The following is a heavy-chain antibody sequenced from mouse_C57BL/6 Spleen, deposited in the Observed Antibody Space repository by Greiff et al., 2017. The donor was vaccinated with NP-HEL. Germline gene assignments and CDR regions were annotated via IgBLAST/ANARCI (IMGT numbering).Heavy chain of an antibody. CDR3: ARDYDAAWFAY. CDR2: IYPGDGDT. D-gene: IGHD2-4*01. CDR1: GYAFSSSW. Sequence: VKLMESGPELVKPGASVKISCKASGYAFSSSWMNWVKQRPGKGLEWIGRIYPGDGDTNYNGKFKGKATLTADKSSSTAYMQLSSLTSEVSAVYFCARDYDAAWFAYWGQGILVTVSA. J-gene: IGHJ3*01. V-gene: IGHV1-82*01.